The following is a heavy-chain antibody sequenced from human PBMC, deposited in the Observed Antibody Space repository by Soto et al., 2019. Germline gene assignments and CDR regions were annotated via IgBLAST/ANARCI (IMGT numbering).Heavy chain of an antibody. CDR3: ARDGGRHSGGIDY. J-gene: IGHJ4*02. CDR1: GGTFSSYS. Sequence: QVQLVQSGAEVKKPGSSVKVSCKASGGTFSSYSINWVRQAPGQGLEWMGEIIPIFGTANYAQKFQGRVTITADESPSTAYMELSSLRSEDTAVYYCARDGGRHSGGIDYWGQGTLVTGSS. D-gene: IGHD1-26*01. CDR2: IIPIFGTA. V-gene: IGHV1-69*01.